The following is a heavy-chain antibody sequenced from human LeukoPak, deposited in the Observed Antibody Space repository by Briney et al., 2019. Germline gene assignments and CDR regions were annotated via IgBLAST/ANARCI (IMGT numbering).Heavy chain of an antibody. J-gene: IGHJ5*02. CDR1: GFTFSSYS. D-gene: IGHD4-17*01. Sequence: GGSLRLSCAASGFTFSSYSMNWVRQAPGKGLEWVSSISSSSSYIYYADSVKGRFTISRDNAKNSLYLQMNSLRAEDTAVYCCARGGYYGDYGSNWFDPWGQGTLVTVSS. V-gene: IGHV3-21*01. CDR2: ISSSSSYI. CDR3: ARGGYYGDYGSNWFDP.